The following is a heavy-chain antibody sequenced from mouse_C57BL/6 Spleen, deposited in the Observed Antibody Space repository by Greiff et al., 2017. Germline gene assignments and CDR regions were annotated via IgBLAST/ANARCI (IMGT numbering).Heavy chain of an antibody. V-gene: IGHV5-15*01. CDR2: ISNLAYSI. Sequence: EVNVVESGGGLVQPGGSLKLSCAASGFTFSDYGMAWVRQAPRKGPEWVAFISNLAYSIYYADTVTGLFTITRENAKNTLYLEMSSLRSEDTAMYYCARHESYYYAMDYWGQGTSVTVSS. CDR3: ARHESYYYAMDY. CDR1: GFTFSDYG. J-gene: IGHJ4*01.